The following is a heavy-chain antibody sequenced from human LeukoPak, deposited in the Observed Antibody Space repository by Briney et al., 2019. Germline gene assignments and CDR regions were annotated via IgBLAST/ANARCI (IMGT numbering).Heavy chain of an antibody. CDR2: IYYSGST. J-gene: IGHJ5*02. CDR3: ARGRKRITIFGVVRETVGWFDP. Sequence: SETLSLTCTVSGGSISSYYWSWIRQPPGKGLEWIGYIYYSGSTNYNPSLKSRVTISVDTSKNQFSLKLSSVTAADTAVYYCARGRKRITIFGVVRETVGWFDPWGQGTLVTVSS. D-gene: IGHD3-3*01. CDR1: GGSISSYY. V-gene: IGHV4-59*01.